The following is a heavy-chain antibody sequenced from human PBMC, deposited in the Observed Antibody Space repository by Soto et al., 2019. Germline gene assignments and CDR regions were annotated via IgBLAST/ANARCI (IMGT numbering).Heavy chain of an antibody. V-gene: IGHV4-39*01. Sequence: SGTLSLTFSVSGDSINSDKYYWGWIRQPPGKGLEWIGSIYFRGNTYYNPSLQTRVTISLDKSKSQFSLKLNSVTAADSAVYFCARLEGLATISYYFDFWGQGALVTVSS. J-gene: IGHJ4*02. CDR3: ARLEGLATISYYFDF. CDR2: IYFRGNT. CDR1: GDSINSDKYY. D-gene: IGHD3-9*01.